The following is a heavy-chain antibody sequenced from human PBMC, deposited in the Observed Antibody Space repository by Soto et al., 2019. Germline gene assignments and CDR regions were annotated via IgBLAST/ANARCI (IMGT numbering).Heavy chain of an antibody. J-gene: IGHJ4*02. CDR1: GGSVYDFY. D-gene: IGHD3-9*01. Sequence: KSSETLSLTCSVSGGSVYDFYWNWLRQSPGKGLEWIGNIYNTGTTNYNPSLRSRATISIDTSKTQFSLHLKSVTAADSAMYFCARGHGIYVRFDFWGQGALVTVSS. CDR2: IYNTGTT. V-gene: IGHV4-59*02. CDR3: ARGHGIYVRFDF.